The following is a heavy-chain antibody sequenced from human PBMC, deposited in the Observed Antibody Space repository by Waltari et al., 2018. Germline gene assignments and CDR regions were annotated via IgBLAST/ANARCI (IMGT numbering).Heavy chain of an antibody. V-gene: IGHV4-34*01. CDR1: GGSFSGYY. CDR2: INHSGST. J-gene: IGHJ4*02. Sequence: QVQLQQWGAGLLKPSETLSLTCAVYGGSFSGYYWSWIRQPPGKGLEWIGEINHSGSTNYNPSLKSRVTIPVAPSKNRFSRKLGLGPAADTAVYYGALGGGGDYYFDYWGQGTLVTVSS. CDR3: ALGGGGDYYFDY. D-gene: IGHD3-10*01.